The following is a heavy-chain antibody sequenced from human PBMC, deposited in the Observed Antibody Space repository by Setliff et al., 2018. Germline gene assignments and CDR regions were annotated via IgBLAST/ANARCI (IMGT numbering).Heavy chain of an antibody. J-gene: IGHJ6*03. CDR1: GGTFSSYG. CDR3: VREGVDSRSSTDYRYYMDV. Sequence: SVKVSCKASGGTFSSYGISWVRQAPGQGLEWMGGTIPIFGSTNYAQKFQGRVTIITDESTSTAFMQLSSLRSEDTAVYYCVREGVDSRSSTDYRYYMDVWGKGTTVTVSS. CDR2: TIPIFGST. D-gene: IGHD3-22*01. V-gene: IGHV1-69*05.